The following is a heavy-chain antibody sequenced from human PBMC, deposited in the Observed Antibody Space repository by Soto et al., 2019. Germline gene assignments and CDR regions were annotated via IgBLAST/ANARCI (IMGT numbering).Heavy chain of an antibody. D-gene: IGHD3-10*01. V-gene: IGHV4-59*08. CDR2: IHFSGTT. CDR3: ARHAPRGDSGKARDV. Sequence: QVQLQESGPGLVEPSETLSLTCTVSGGSISGYYGSWIRQPPGKGLEWMGFIHFSGTTNYNPSLKSRLIISVDTSTNQFSLRLNSVTAADTAVYYCARHAPRGDSGKARDVWGQGTRVTVSS. J-gene: IGHJ6*02. CDR1: GGSISGYY.